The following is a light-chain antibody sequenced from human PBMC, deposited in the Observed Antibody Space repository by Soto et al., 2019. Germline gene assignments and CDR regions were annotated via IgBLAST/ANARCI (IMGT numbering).Light chain of an antibody. Sequence: EIVMTQSPATLSVSPGERATLSCRASQSVSSNLAWYQQKPGQAPRLLIYGASTRATGIPARFSGSGSGTEFTLTISSLQSEDFAVYHCQQYNNWPWGLTFGGGTKVEIK. CDR3: QQYNNWPWGLT. CDR1: QSVSSN. V-gene: IGKV3-15*01. J-gene: IGKJ4*01. CDR2: GAS.